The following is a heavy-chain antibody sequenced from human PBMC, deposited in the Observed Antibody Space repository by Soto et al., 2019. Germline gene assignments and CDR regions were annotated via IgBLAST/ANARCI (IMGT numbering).Heavy chain of an antibody. Sequence: VQLVESGGGVVQPGRSLRLSCAASGFTFSSYGMHWVRQAPGKGLEWVAVIWYDGSNKYYADSVKGRFTISRDNSKNTLYLQMNSLRAEDTAVYYCARESRQQLVRHYYGMDVWGQGTTVTVSS. CDR3: ARESRQQLVRHYYGMDV. D-gene: IGHD6-13*01. CDR1: GFTFSSYG. CDR2: IWYDGSNK. J-gene: IGHJ6*02. V-gene: IGHV3-33*01.